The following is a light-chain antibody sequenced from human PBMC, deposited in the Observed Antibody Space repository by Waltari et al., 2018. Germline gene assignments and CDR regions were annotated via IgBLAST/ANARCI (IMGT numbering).Light chain of an antibody. J-gene: IGKJ1*01. CDR1: QNIGRY. V-gene: IGKV3-20*01. CDR2: ESS. CDR3: QNHERLPAT. Sequence: EIVLQQSSGTLALAPGGRATLSCRASQNIGRYLVWYQQKPGQAPRLLIFESSRRATGIPDRFSGSGSGTDFSLTISRLEPEDFAVYYCQNHERLPATFGQGTKVEIK.